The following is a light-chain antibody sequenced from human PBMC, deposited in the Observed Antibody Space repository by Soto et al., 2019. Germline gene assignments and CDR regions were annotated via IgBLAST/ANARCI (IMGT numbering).Light chain of an antibody. J-gene: IGKJ5*01. CDR2: GAS. Sequence: EIVLTQSPGTLSLSPGERATLSCRASQSVSSSYLAWYQQKPGQAPRLLIYGASSRATGIPDRFSGSGSGTDFTLTISRLEPEDFAVYYCQQYNNWITFGQGTLLEI. V-gene: IGKV3-20*01. CDR3: QQYNNWIT. CDR1: QSVSSSY.